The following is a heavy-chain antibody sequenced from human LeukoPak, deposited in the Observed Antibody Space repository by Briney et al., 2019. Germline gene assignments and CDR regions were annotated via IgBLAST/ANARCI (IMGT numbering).Heavy chain of an antibody. D-gene: IGHD5-18*01. CDR1: GFTFSSYA. CDR3: ARDVGRTAMVSHYFDY. Sequence: GGSLRLSCAASGFTFSSYAMHWVRQAPGKGLEWVAVISYDGSNKYYADSVKGRFTISRGNSKNTLYLQMNSLRAEDTAVYYCARDVGRTAMVSHYFDYWGQGTLVTVSS. V-gene: IGHV3-30*04. CDR2: ISYDGSNK. J-gene: IGHJ4*02.